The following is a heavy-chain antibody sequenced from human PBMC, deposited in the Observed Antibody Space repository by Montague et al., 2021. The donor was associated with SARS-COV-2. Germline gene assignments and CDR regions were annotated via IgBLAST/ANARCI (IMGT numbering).Heavy chain of an antibody. V-gene: IGHV4-4*02. CDR3: AKRHCSGGSCSHFDY. J-gene: IGHJ4*02. Sequence: SETLSLTCAVSGGSISSSYFWTCFRQPPGKGLEWIGEIYDSGSTNYNSCRSGRLTISVDKSKNQSSLQLSSVTAADTATYYCAKRHCSGGSCSHFDYWGQGTLVTVSS. CDR2: IYDSGST. CDR1: GGSISSSYF. D-gene: IGHD2-15*01.